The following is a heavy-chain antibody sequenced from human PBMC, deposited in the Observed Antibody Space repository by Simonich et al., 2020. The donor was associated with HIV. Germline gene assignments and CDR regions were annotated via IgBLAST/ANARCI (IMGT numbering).Heavy chain of an antibody. D-gene: IGHD1-26*01. CDR3: ARNTVELNYYYYYMDV. Sequence: QVQLQESGPGLVKPSETLSLTCTVSGGSISSYYWSWIRQPPGKGLEWIGDIYSSGSTNYNPPIKSRGTISVDTSKNQFSLKLSSVTAADTAVYYCARNTVELNYYYYYMDVWGKGTTVTVSS. CDR1: GGSISSYY. V-gene: IGHV4-59*08. CDR2: IYSSGST. J-gene: IGHJ6*03.